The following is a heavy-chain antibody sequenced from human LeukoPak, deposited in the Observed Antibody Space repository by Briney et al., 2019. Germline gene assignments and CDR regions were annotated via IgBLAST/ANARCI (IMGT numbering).Heavy chain of an antibody. J-gene: IGHJ5*02. CDR1: GYSISSGYF. D-gene: IGHD6-13*01. CDR2: IYHSGGT. CDR3: ARIYSSSWFLNWFDP. Sequence: SETLSLTCTVSGYSISSGYFWGWIRQPPGKGLECIGTIYHSGGTYYNPSLKSRVTISVDTSKNQFSLKLNSVTAADTAVYYCARIYSSSWFLNWFDPWGQGTLVTVSS. V-gene: IGHV4-38-2*02.